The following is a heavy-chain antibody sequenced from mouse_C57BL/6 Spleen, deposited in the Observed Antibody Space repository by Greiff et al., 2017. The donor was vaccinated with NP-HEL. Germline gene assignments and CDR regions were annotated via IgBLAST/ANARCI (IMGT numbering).Heavy chain of an antibody. V-gene: IGHV1-5*01. CDR2: INPGNGDT. CDR3: TREGYDYAWFAY. Sequence: VHVKQSGTVLVRPGASVKMSCKTSGYTFTSYWMHWVKQRPGKGLEWIGVINPGNGDTSYTQKFKGKAKLTAVTSASTAYMELSSLTNEDSAVYYCTREGYDYAWFAYWGQGTLVTVSA. D-gene: IGHD2-4*01. CDR1: GYTFTSYW. J-gene: IGHJ3*01.